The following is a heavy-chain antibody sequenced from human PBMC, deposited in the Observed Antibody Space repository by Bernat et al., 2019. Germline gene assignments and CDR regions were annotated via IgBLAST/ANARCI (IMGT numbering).Heavy chain of an antibody. Sequence: EVQVVESGGGLIQPGGSLRLSCAASGFTVSTTYMIWVRQAPGKGLEWVSGIYSGGSTYYADSVKGRFTISRDNSKNTLYLQMNSLRAEDTAVYYCARDSYGLDYWGQGTLVTVSS. CDR1: GFTVSTTY. J-gene: IGHJ4*02. D-gene: IGHD5-18*01. V-gene: IGHV3-53*01. CDR3: ARDSYGLDY. CDR2: IYSGGST.